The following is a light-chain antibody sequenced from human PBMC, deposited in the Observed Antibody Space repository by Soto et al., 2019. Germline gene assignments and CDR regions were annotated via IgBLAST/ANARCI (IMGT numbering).Light chain of an antibody. V-gene: IGKV1-39*01. J-gene: IGKJ3*01. Sequence: DIPMTQSPSSLSASVGDRVTITCRASQSINNYLNWYQRKPGKAPNLLIFAASSLQSGVPSRFSGSGSETDFTLTISSLQPEDFTTYFCQQSYSTPFTFGPGTQVDIK. CDR1: QSINNY. CDR2: AAS. CDR3: QQSYSTPFT.